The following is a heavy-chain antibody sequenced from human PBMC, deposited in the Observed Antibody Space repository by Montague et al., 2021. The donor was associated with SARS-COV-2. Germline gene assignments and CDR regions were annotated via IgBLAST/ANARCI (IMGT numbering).Heavy chain of an antibody. CDR1: GFSLSTSGMC. J-gene: IGHJ3*02. Sequence: PALVKPTQTLTLTCTFSGFSLSTSGMCVSWIRQPPGKALEWLARIDWDDDKYHSTSPKTRLTISKDTSKNQVVLTMTNMDPVDTATYYCAREYYYDSSGYYGYAFDIWGQGTMVTVSS. V-gene: IGHV2-70*11. CDR2: IDWDDDK. D-gene: IGHD3-22*01. CDR3: AREYYYDSSGYYGYAFDI.